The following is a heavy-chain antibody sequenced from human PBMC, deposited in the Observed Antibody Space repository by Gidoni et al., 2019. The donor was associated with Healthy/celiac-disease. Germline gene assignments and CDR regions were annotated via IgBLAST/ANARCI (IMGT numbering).Heavy chain of an antibody. Sequence: EVQLVESGGGLVQPGRSLRLSCAASGFTFDDYAMHWVRQAPGKGLEWVSGISWNSGSIGYADSVKGRFTISRDNAKNSLYLQMNSLRAEDTALYYCAKDMSSSGHTSYFDYWGQGTLVTVSS. CDR3: AKDMSSSGHTSYFDY. V-gene: IGHV3-9*01. D-gene: IGHD6-19*01. J-gene: IGHJ4*02. CDR1: GFTFDDYA. CDR2: ISWNSGSI.